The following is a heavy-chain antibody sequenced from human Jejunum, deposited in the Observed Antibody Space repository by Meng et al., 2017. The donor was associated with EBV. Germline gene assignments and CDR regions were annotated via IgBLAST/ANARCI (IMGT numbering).Heavy chain of an antibody. V-gene: IGHV4-61*08. D-gene: IGHD2-8*02. Sequence: VQVPESGQGVMRPSDTQSFTCCVDGGTCGSVVYCWSWVRLAPVKGRYCNGDFYASGRASYNPSLESRVTISVDKSKNQFSLSLNSVTAADSAVYFWATLGGVPCSAYWGQGNLVTVSS. CDR2: FYASGRA. CDR3: ATLGGVPCSAY. J-gene: IGHJ4*02. CDR1: GGTCGSVVYC.